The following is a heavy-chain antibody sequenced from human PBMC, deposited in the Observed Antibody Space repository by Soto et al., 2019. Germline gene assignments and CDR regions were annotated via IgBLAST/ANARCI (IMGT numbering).Heavy chain of an antibody. CDR3: ARDRDGIGSAVAGSDAFDI. CDR1: GFTFSSYS. Sequence: GGSLRLSCAASGFTFSSYSMNWVRQAPGKGLEWVSYISSSSSTIYYADSVKGRFTISRDNAKNSLYLQMNSLRAEDTAVYYCARDRDGIGSAVAGSDAFDIWGQGTMVTVSS. J-gene: IGHJ3*02. D-gene: IGHD6-19*01. V-gene: IGHV3-48*01. CDR2: ISSSSSTI.